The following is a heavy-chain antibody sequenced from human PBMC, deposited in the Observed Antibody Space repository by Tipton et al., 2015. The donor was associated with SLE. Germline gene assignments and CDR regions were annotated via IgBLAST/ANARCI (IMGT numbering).Heavy chain of an antibody. J-gene: IGHJ6*02. CDR2: IFYGSA. Sequence: TLSLTCAVYGGSFDYAWSWIRQPPGKGLEWLGYIFYGSANYNPSLKSRVAISVDTSKNQFSLRLSSVTAADTAVYFCTRDLGYGMDVWGPGTTVTVSS. CDR3: TRDLGYGMDV. V-gene: IGHV4-59*01. CDR1: GGSFDYA.